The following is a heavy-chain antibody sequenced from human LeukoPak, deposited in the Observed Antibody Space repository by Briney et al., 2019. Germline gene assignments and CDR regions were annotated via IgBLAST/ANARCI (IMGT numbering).Heavy chain of an antibody. V-gene: IGHV4-39*07. CDR1: GGSISSGSYY. CDR2: IYYSGST. CDR3: ARVQSRLSWFDP. J-gene: IGHJ5*02. Sequence: KPSETLSLTCTVSGGSISSGSYYWSWIRQPPGKGLEWIGSIYYSGSTYYNPSLRSRVTISVDTSKNQFSLRLGSVTAADTAVYYCARVQSRLSWFDPWGQGTLVTVSS.